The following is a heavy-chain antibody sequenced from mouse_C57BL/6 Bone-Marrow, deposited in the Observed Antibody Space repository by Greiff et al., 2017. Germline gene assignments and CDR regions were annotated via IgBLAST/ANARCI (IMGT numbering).Heavy chain of an antibody. CDR2: IDPSDSYT. CDR3: ARPAYYSNFYAMDY. V-gene: IGHV1-69*01. J-gene: IGHJ4*01. Sequence: QVQLQQPGAELVMPGASVKLSCKASGYTFTSYWMHWVKQRPGQGLEWIGEIDPSDSYTNYNQKFKGKSTLTVDKSSSTAYMQLSSLTSEDSAVYYCARPAYYSNFYAMDYLGQGTSVTVSS. CDR1: GYTFTSYW. D-gene: IGHD2-5*01.